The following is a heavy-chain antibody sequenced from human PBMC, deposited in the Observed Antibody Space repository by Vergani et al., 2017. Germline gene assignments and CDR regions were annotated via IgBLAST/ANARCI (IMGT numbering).Heavy chain of an antibody. CDR2: MYYSGST. J-gene: IGHJ4*02. CDR1: GGSVSGSGYY. Sequence: QLLLQESGPGVVKPSETLSLICNVSGGSVSGSGYYWGWVRQSPGKGLEWIGTMYYSGSTYHNPSLKSRVSMSVDTSKNQFSLNVSSVTAADTAVYFCARHDRKTYTATMGWYDYWGQGILVTVSS. V-gene: IGHV4-39*01. D-gene: IGHD3-16*01. CDR3: ARHDRKTYTATMGWYDY.